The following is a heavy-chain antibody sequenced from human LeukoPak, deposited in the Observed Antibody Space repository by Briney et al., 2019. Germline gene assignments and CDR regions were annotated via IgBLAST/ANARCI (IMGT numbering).Heavy chain of an antibody. CDR3: ARQPNPDFDF. CDR1: GYSFTNYW. CDR2: IYPGDSHT. J-gene: IGHJ4*02. V-gene: IGHV5-51*01. Sequence: GESLKISCKGSGYSFTNYWNGWVRQMPGKGLEWMGLIYPGDSHTIYSPSFQGQVTISADKSTSTAYLQWSSLKASDTATYYCARQPNPDFDFWGQGTLVTVSS.